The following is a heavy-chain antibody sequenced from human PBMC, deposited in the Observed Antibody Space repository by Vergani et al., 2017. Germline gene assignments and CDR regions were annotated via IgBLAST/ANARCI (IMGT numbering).Heavy chain of an antibody. CDR2: ISYDGSNK. V-gene: IGHV3-30-3*01. Sequence: LQLVESGGGVVQPGRSLRLSCAASGFTFSTFPMHWVRQAPGKGLEWVAVISYDGSNKYYADSVKGRFTISRDNSKSTLFLQMNTLRTEDTAVYYCAGDQSSAWFGNWFDPWGQGTLVTVSS. D-gene: IGHD6-19*01. CDR3: AGDQSSAWFGNWFDP. CDR1: GFTFSTFP. J-gene: IGHJ5*02.